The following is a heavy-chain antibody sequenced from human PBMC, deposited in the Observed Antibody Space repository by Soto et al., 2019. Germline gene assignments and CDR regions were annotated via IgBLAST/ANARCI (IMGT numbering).Heavy chain of an antibody. V-gene: IGHV3-21*01. CDR1: GLTVSSYS. CDR3: AGSPTDYDYIWGSYRFHGPNGY. J-gene: IGHJ4*02. D-gene: IGHD3-16*02. CDR2: ISSSSSYI. Sequence: PGGSLRLSYAASGLTVSSYSMNWVRQAPGKGLEWVSSISSSSSYIYYADSVKGRFTISRDNAKNSLYLQMNSLRAEDTAVYYCAGSPTDYDYIWGSYRFHGPNGYWGQGTLVTVSS.